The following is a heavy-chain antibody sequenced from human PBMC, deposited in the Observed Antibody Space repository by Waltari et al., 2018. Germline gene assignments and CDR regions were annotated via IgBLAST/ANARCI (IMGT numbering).Heavy chain of an antibody. CDR1: GGSISSSSYY. CDR3: TRALYSSTFDY. Sequence: QLQLQESGPGLVKPSETLSLTCTVSGGSISSSSYYWCWIRQPPGKGLEWIGGNYYRGSTYCNPSRKSRVTISVDTSKNQFSLKLSSVTAADTAVYYCTRALYSSTFDYWGQGTLVTVSS. CDR2: NYYRGST. J-gene: IGHJ4*02. D-gene: IGHD6-13*01. V-gene: IGHV4-39*01.